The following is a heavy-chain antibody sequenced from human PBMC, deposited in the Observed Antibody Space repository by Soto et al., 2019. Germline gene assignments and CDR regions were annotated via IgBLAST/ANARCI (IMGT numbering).Heavy chain of an antibody. CDR1: GYTFTRYG. Sequence: TSVKVSCKASGYTFTRYGISWVRQAPGQGLEWMAWISAHNGNTKYAQRLQGRLTMTTDTSTSTAYMELRSLRSDDTAVYYCARDTWIQLWLDYYGMDVWGQGTTVTVSS. D-gene: IGHD5-18*01. CDR3: ARDTWIQLWLDYYGMDV. J-gene: IGHJ6*02. V-gene: IGHV1-18*01. CDR2: ISAHNGNT.